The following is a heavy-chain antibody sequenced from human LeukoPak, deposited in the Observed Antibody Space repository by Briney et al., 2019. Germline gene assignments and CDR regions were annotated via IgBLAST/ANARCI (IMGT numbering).Heavy chain of an antibody. CDR3: ARTHYCSGGSCYYVFDY. CDR2: INPSGGST. J-gene: IGHJ4*02. V-gene: IGHV1-46*01. D-gene: IGHD2-15*01. CDR1: GYTFTSYY. Sequence: ASVKASCKASGYTFTSYYMHWVRQAPGQGLEWMGIINPSGGSTSYAQKFQGRVTMTRDTSTSTVYMELSSLRSEDTAVYYCARTHYCSGGSCYYVFDYWGQGTLVTVSS.